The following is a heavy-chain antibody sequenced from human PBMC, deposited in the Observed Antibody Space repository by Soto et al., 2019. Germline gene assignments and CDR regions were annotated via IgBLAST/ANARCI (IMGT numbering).Heavy chain of an antibody. J-gene: IGHJ5*02. Sequence: GGSLRLSCAASGFTFSSYAMSWVRQAPGKGLEWVSAISGSGGSTYYADSVKGRFTISRDNSKNTLYLQMNSLRAEDTAVYYCAKHYCGGDCYPVMGNWFDPWGQGTLVTVSS. CDR2: ISGSGGST. V-gene: IGHV3-23*01. CDR3: AKHYCGGDCYPVMGNWFDP. CDR1: GFTFSSYA. D-gene: IGHD2-21*02.